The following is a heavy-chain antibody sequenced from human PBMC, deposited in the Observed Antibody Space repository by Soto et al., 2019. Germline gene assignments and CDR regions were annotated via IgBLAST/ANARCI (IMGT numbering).Heavy chain of an antibody. D-gene: IGHD3-3*01. CDR3: ARVRIRLRFLEWLELDY. CDR2: ISAYNGNT. V-gene: IGHV1-18*01. Sequence: QVQLVQSGAEVKKPGASVKVSCKASGYTFTSYGISWVRQAPGQGLEWMGWISAYNGNTNYAQKLQGRVTMTTDTSTSTAYMELRSLRSGDTAVYYCARVRIRLRFLEWLELDYWGQGTLVTVSS. J-gene: IGHJ4*02. CDR1: GYTFTSYG.